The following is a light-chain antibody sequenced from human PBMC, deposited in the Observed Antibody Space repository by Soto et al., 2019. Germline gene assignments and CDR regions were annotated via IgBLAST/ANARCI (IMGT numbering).Light chain of an antibody. CDR3: QQLNAFPFT. V-gene: IGKV1-9*01. Sequence: DIQLTQSPPFLSASVGDRVTITCRASQGITAYLAWYQQKPVKAPTLLIHAASALHTGVPSRFSGTGSDTQFTLTISALQPEDFATYFCQQLNAFPFTFGGGTKVEIK. CDR1: QGITAY. J-gene: IGKJ4*01. CDR2: AAS.